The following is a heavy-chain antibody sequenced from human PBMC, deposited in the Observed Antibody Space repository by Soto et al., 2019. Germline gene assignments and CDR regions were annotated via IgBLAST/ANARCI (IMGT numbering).Heavy chain of an antibody. V-gene: IGHV4-31*03. CDR1: GGSISSGG. CDR3: ARAPGDYFDY. J-gene: IGHJ4*02. CDR2: IYYSGST. Sequence: QVQLQESGPGLVKPSQTLSLTCTVSGGSISSGGSGKGLEWIGYIYYSGSTYYNPSLKSRVTISVDTSKNQFSLKLRSVTAADTAVYYCARAPGDYFDYWGQGTLVTVSS.